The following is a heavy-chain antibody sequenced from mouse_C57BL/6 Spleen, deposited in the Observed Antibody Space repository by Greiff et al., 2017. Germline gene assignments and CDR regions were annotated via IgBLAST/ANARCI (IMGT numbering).Heavy chain of an antibody. D-gene: IGHD1-1*01. Sequence: VQLQQPGAELVMPGASVKLSCKASGYTFTSYWMHWVKQRPGQGLEWIGEIDPSDSYTNYNQKFKGKSTLTVDKSSSTAYMQLSSLTSEDSAVYYCARPLLRSLDYWGQGTTLTVSS. CDR3: ARPLLRSLDY. V-gene: IGHV1-69*01. CDR2: IDPSDSYT. J-gene: IGHJ2*01. CDR1: GYTFTSYW.